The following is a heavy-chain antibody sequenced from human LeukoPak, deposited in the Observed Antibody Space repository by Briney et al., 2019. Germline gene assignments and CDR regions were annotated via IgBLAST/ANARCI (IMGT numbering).Heavy chain of an antibody. V-gene: IGHV3-7*03. J-gene: IGHJ4*02. D-gene: IGHD3-22*01. CDR2: IKQDGSEK. CDR1: GFTFSSYG. CDR3: AKASAMIVVVSKHFDY. Sequence: GGSLRLSCAVSGFTFSSYGMSWVRQAPGKGLEWVANIKQDGSEKYYVDSVKGRFTISRDNAKNSLYLQMNSLRAEDTAVYYCAKASAMIVVVSKHFDYWGQGTLVTVSS.